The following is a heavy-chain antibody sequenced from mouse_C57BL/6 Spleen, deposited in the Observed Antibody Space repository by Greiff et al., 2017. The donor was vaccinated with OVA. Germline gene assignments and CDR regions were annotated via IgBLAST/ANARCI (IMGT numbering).Heavy chain of an antibody. CDR1: GYTFTSYW. CDR2: IDPSDSET. J-gene: IGHJ4*01. CDR3: ARARGYYAMDY. V-gene: IGHV1-52*01. Sequence: QVQLQQPGAELVRPGSSVKLSCKASGYTFTSYWMHWVKQRPIQGLEWIGNIDPSDSETHYNQKFKDKATLTVDKSSSTAYMQLSSLTSEDSAVYYVARARGYYAMDYWGQGTSVTVSS.